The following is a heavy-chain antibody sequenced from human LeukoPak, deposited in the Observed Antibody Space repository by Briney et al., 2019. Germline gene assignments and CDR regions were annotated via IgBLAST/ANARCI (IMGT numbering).Heavy chain of an antibody. CDR3: ARMGGSYWGREVNWFDP. Sequence: PGGSLRLSCAASGFTFDDYAMHWVRQAPGKGLEWVSGISWNSGSIGYADSVKGRFTISRDNAQSSLYLQMGSLRPEDTAVYYCARMGGSYWGREVNWFDPWGQGTLVAVSS. D-gene: IGHD7-27*01. V-gene: IGHV3-9*01. CDR2: ISWNSGSI. J-gene: IGHJ5*02. CDR1: GFTFDDYA.